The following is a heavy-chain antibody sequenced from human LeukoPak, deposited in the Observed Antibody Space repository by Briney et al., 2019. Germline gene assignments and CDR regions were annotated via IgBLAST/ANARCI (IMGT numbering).Heavy chain of an antibody. CDR1: GYTFTSYG. D-gene: IGHD3-3*01. Sequence: ASVNVSCKASGYTFTSYGISWVRQAPGQGLEWMGWISAYNGNTNYAQKLQGRVTMTTDTSTSTAYMELRSLRSDDTAVYYCARDWRVLRFLEWLGYWGQGTLVTVSS. V-gene: IGHV1-18*01. J-gene: IGHJ4*02. CDR2: ISAYNGNT. CDR3: ARDWRVLRFLEWLGY.